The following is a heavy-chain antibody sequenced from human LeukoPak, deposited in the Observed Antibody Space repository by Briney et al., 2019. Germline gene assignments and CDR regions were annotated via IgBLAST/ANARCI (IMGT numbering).Heavy chain of an antibody. CDR1: GGSISSGSYY. Sequence: KSSETLSLTCTVSGGSISSGSYYWSWIRQPAGKGLEWIGRIYTSGSTNYNPSLKSRVTISVDTSKNQFSLKLSSVTAADTAVYYCARVVSATYYDILTAAYYYMDVWGKGTTVTVSS. V-gene: IGHV4-61*02. D-gene: IGHD3-9*01. CDR2: IYTSGST. J-gene: IGHJ6*03. CDR3: ARVVSATYYDILTAAYYYMDV.